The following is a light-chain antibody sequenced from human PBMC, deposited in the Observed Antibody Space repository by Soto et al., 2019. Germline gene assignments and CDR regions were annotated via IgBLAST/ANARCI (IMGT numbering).Light chain of an antibody. CDR2: NDY. CDR1: TSNVGSNL. Sequence: QAVLAQPPSASGTPGQRVTISCSGSTSNVGSNLASWYQQLPGSAPKLLIYNDYERPSGVPDRFSGSKSGTSASLGISGLGSEDEADYFCAVWDDSLSGVVFGGGTKLTVL. CDR3: AVWDDSLSGVV. J-gene: IGLJ2*01. V-gene: IGLV1-47*02.